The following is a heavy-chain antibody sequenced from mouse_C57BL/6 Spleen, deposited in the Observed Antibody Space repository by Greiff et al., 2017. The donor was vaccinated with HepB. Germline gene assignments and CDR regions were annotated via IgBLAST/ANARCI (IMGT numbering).Heavy chain of an antibody. D-gene: IGHD1-1*01. CDR2: INPYNGGT. CDR3: ARGYCSSLAWFAY. J-gene: IGHJ3*01. CDR1: GYTFTDYY. V-gene: IGHV1-19*01. Sequence: EVQLQQSGPVLVKPGASVKMSCKASGYTFTDYYMNWVKQSHGKSLEWIGVINPYNGGTSYNQKFKGKATLTVDKSSSTAYMELNSLTSEDSAVYYCARGYCSSLAWFAYWGQGTLVTVSA.